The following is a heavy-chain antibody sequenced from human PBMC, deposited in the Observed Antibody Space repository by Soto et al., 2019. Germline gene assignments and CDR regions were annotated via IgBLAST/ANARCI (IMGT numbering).Heavy chain of an antibody. V-gene: IGHV3-7*01. J-gene: IGHJ3*02. Sequence: EVQLVESGGGLVQPGGSLRLSCAASGFTFSSDWMSWVRQAPVKGLEWVANIKQDGSEKYYVDSVKGGFTISRDNAKNSLYLKMNSLRAEDTAVYYCARERRGFRQWLHHDAFDIWGGGTMVTVS. D-gene: IGHD6-19*01. CDR3: ARERRGFRQWLHHDAFDI. CDR1: GFTFSSDW. CDR2: IKQDGSEK.